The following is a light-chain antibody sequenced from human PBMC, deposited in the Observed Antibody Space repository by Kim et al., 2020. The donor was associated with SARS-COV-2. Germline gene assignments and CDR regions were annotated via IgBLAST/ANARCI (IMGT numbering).Light chain of an antibody. J-gene: IGKJ2*01. CDR3: QQSYSSPFT. CDR1: QTMRTY. Sequence: GDTGTITCRASQTMRTYLNWYQQKPGKAPKFLIFAASSLQSGVPSRFSGSGSGTEFTLTIGSLQPEDFATYYCQQSYSSPFTFGQGTKLEIK. CDR2: AAS. V-gene: IGKV1-39*01.